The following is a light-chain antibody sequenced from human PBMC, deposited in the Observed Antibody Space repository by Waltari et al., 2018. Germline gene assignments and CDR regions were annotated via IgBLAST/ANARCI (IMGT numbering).Light chain of an antibody. V-gene: IGLV4-69*01. CDR2: GNSDGSH. CDR3: QTGGMVMLV. J-gene: IGLJ2*01. Sequence: QPQKSPRYVMKGNSDGSHIKGDGFPDRFSGASSGSERYLSISNLQSEDEADYDCQTGGMVMLVFGGGTKFTVL.